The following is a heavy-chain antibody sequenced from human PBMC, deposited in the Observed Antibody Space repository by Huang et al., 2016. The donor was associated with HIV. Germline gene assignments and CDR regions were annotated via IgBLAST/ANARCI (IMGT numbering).Heavy chain of an antibody. V-gene: IGHV4-39*01. CDR3: ASQHIGAAATWF. D-gene: IGHD6-13*01. CDR1: GDFISSTTYY. J-gene: IGHJ4*02. CDR2: VYQSGST. Sequence: QLQLQESGPGQVKPSETLSLTCTVSGDFISSTTYYWGWIRQSPGKGREWVGSVYQSGSTNYNPSLKSRVALSVDTSRNQFSLRLNSVTAADTAVYYCASQHIGAAATWFWGRGTQVAVSS.